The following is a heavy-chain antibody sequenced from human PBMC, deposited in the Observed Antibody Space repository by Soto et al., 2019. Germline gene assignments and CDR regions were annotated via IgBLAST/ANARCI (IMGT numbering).Heavy chain of an antibody. CDR1: GFTFSNAW. V-gene: IGHV3-15*07. D-gene: IGHD3-22*01. CDR2: IKSKTDGGTT. J-gene: IGHJ2*01. CDR3: TTSTMTEEEWYFDL. Sequence: EVQLVESGGGLVKPGGSLRLSCAASGFTFSNAWRNWVGQAPGKGLEGVGRIKSKTDGGTTDYAAPVKGRFTISRDDSKNTLYLQMNSLKTEDTAVYYCTTSTMTEEEWYFDLWGRGTLVTVSS.